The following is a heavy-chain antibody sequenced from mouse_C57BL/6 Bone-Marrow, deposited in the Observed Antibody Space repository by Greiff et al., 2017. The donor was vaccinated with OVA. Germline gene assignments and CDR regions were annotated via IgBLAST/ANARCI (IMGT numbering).Heavy chain of an antibody. V-gene: IGHV1-53*01. CDR2: INPSNGGT. CDR1: GYTFTSYW. Sequence: QVQLKQSGTELVKPGASVKLSCKASGYTFTSYWMHWVKQRPGQGLEWIGNINPSNGGTNYNEKFKSKATLTVDKSSSTAYMQLSSLTSEDSAVYYCATYSNLIRGAMDYWGQGTSVTVSS. D-gene: IGHD2-5*01. J-gene: IGHJ4*01. CDR3: ATYSNLIRGAMDY.